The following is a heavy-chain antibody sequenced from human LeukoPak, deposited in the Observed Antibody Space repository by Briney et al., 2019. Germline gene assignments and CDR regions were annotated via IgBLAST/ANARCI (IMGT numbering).Heavy chain of an antibody. V-gene: IGHV3-23*01. CDR2: ISGSGGST. CDR1: GFTFSSYA. D-gene: IGHD3-9*01. Sequence: GGSLRLSCAASGFTFSSYAMSWVRQAPGKGLEWVSAISGSGGSTYYADSVKGRFTISRDNSKTTMYLQMNSLRAEDTAVYYCAKALTGGRYDTRHYYYYGMDVWGQGTTVTVSS. CDR3: AKALTGGRYDTRHYYYYGMDV. J-gene: IGHJ6*02.